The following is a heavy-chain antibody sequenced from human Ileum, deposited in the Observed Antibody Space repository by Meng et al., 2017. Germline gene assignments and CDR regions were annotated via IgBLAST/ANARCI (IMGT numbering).Heavy chain of an antibody. V-gene: IGHV4-4*02. CDR3: ARHGGYSQDF. J-gene: IGHJ4*02. Sequence: QVRLRESGPGLVRPSGTLSLTCAVSSGSISSKTYWSWVRQPPGKGLEWIGQISHSGSAYYNPSLKSRVTMSVDKSKSQFSLMLTSVTAADTAIYYCARHGGYSQDFWGQGTLVTVSS. CDR1: SGSISSKTY. CDR2: ISHSGSA. D-gene: IGHD4-23*01.